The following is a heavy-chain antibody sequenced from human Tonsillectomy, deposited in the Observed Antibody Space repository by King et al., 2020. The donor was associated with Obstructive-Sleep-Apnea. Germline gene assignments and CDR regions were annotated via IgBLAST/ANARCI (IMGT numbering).Heavy chain of an antibody. CDR2: IYYSGST. V-gene: IGHV4-39*07. CDR3: ARDMSKVSSGIAAALGWFDP. D-gene: IGHD6-13*01. Sequence: QLQESGPGLVKPSETLSLTCTVSGGSISSSSYYWGWIRQPPGKGLEWIGSIYYSGSTYYNPSLKSRVTISVDTSKNQFSLKLSSVTAADTAVYYCARDMSKVSSGIAAALGWFDPWGQGTLVTVSS. CDR1: GGSISSSSYY. J-gene: IGHJ5*02.